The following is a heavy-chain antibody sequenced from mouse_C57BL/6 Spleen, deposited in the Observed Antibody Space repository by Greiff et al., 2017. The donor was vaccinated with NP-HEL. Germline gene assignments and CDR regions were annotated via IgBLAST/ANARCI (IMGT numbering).Heavy chain of an antibody. CDR3: ARSGGYYGDY. CDR1: GYTFTNYW. V-gene: IGHV1-63*01. D-gene: IGHD2-3*01. Sequence: QVQLKESGAELVRPGTSVKMSCKASGYTFTNYWIGWAKQRPGHGLEWIGDIYPGGGYTNYNEKFKGKATLTADKSSSTAYMQFSSLTSEDSAIYYCARSGGYYGDYWGQGTTLTVSS. CDR2: IYPGGGYT. J-gene: IGHJ2*01.